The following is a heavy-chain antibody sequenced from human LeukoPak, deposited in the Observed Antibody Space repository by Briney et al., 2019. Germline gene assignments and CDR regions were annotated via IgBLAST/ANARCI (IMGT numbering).Heavy chain of an antibody. CDR3: ATLTMIVVGSFDY. J-gene: IGHJ4*02. CDR1: GGSISSSSYY. D-gene: IGHD3-22*01. Sequence: SETLSLTCTVSGGSISSSSYYWGWIRQPPGKGLEWIGSIYYSGSTYYNPSLKSRVTISVDTSKNQFSLKLSPVTAADTAVYYCATLTMIVVGSFDYWGQGTLVTVSS. V-gene: IGHV4-39*01. CDR2: IYYSGST.